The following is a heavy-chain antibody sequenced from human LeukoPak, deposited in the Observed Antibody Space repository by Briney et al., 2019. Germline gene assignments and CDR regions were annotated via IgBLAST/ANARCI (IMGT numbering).Heavy chain of an antibody. J-gene: IGHJ4*02. CDR3: ATLYSSGWYLDY. D-gene: IGHD6-19*01. CDR2: ISTSSSCI. V-gene: IGHV3-21*01. CDR1: GFTLSTYN. Sequence: PGGSLRLSCAASGFTLSTYNMKGVRQAPRKGLEWVSSISTSSSCIYYADSVKGRFTISRDNAKNSLYLQMNSLRAEDTAVYYCATLYSSGWYLDYWGQGTLVTVSS.